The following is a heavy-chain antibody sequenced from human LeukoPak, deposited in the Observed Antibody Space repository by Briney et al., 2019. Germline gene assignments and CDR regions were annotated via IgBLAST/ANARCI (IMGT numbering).Heavy chain of an antibody. Sequence: GASVKVSCKASGYTFTGYYMHWVRQAPGQGLEWMGGIIPIFGTANYAQKFQGRVTITADESTSTAYMELSSLRSEDTAVYYCARGGRVTAIPYYFDYWGQGTLVTVSS. CDR3: ARGGRVTAIPYYFDY. CDR1: GYTFTGYY. CDR2: IIPIFGTA. D-gene: IGHD2-21*02. J-gene: IGHJ4*02. V-gene: IGHV1-69*13.